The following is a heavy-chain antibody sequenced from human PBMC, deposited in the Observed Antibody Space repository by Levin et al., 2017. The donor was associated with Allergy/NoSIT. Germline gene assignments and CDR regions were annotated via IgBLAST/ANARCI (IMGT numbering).Heavy chain of an antibody. CDR2: ISAYSGNT. CDR3: ATTRGEVAVTGYYFDY. D-gene: IGHD6-19*01. V-gene: IGHV1-18*01. Sequence: ASVKVSCKASGYIFTSYGISWVRQAPGQGLEWMGWISAYSGNTNYAQKLQGRVTMTTDTSTSTAYMELRSLRSDDTAVYYCATTRGEVAVTGYYFDYWGQGTLVTVSS. J-gene: IGHJ4*02. CDR1: GYIFTSYG.